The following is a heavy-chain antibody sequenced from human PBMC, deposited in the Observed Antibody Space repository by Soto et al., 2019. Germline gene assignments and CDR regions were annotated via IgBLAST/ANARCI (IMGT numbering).Heavy chain of an antibody. Sequence: QVQLQESGPGLVKPSQTLSLTCTVSGDSISSGGYYWSWIRQHPGKGLEWIGYIYYSGSTYYNPSLKSRVIISLDTSKNQSSLKLSSVTAADTAVYYCARGSTVAAILFAYWGQGTLVTVSS. J-gene: IGHJ4*02. CDR2: IYYSGST. V-gene: IGHV4-31*03. CDR1: GDSISSGGYY. CDR3: ARGSTVAAILFAY. D-gene: IGHD2-15*01.